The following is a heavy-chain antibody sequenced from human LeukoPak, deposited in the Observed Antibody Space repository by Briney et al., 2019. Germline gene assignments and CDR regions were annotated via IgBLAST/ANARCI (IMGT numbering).Heavy chain of an antibody. J-gene: IGHJ4*02. D-gene: IGHD3-16*02. CDR2: IFPNTGDT. Sequence: VASVKVSCKASGYAFIGYYIHWVRQAPGQGLEWLGSIFPNTGDTRYAQKFQGRVTMTRDTFISTASMELRRLKSDDSAVYYCARDSGWGNYRSVDYFDYWGQGTLVTVSS. CDR3: ARDSGWGNYRSVDYFDY. CDR1: GYAFIGYY. V-gene: IGHV1-2*02.